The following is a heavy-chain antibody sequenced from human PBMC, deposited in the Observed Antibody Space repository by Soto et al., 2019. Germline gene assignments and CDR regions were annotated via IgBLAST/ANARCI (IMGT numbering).Heavy chain of an antibody. D-gene: IGHD2-8*01. V-gene: IGHV5-51*01. CDR2: IYPGDSDT. CDR1: GYSFTSYW. CDR3: ARATNGCKYYYGMDV. Sequence: GESLKISCKGSGYSFTSYWIGWVRQMPGKGLEWMGIIYPGDSDTRYSPSFQGQVTISADKSISTAYLQWSSLKASDTAMYYCARATNGCKYYYGMDVWGQGTTVTVS. J-gene: IGHJ6*02.